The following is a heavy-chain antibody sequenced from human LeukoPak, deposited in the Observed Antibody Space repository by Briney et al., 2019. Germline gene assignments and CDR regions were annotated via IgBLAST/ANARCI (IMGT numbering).Heavy chain of an antibody. Sequence: ASVKVSCKASGGTFSSYAISWVRQAPGQGLEWMGGIIPIFGAANYAQKFQGRVTITTDESTSTAYMELSSLRSEDTAVYYCARVRGASSSSGGFDYWGQGTLVTVSS. CDR1: GGTFSSYA. CDR2: IIPIFGAA. V-gene: IGHV1-69*05. J-gene: IGHJ4*02. CDR3: ARVRGASSSSGGFDY. D-gene: IGHD6-6*01.